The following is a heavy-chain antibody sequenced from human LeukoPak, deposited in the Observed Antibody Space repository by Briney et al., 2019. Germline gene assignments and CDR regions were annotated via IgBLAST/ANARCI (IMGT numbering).Heavy chain of an antibody. D-gene: IGHD2-2*01. CDR1: GGSFSGYC. J-gene: IGHJ6*03. CDR3: ARMYPLYYMDV. V-gene: IGHV4-34*01. CDR2: INHSGST. Sequence: PSETLSLTCAVYGGSFSGYCWSWIRQPPGKGLEWIGEINHSGSTNYNPSLKSRVTISVDTSKNQFSLKLSSVTAADTAVYYCARMYPLYYMDVWGKGTTVTVSS.